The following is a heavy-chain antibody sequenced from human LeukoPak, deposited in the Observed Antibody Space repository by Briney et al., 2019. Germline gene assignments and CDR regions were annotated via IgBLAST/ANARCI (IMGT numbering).Heavy chain of an antibody. J-gene: IGHJ6*03. Sequence: SVKVSCKASGGTFSSYAISWVRQAPGQGLEWMGGIIPIFGTANYAQKFQGRVTITADKSTSTAYMELSSLRSEDTAVYYCARVGAKYYYYYYMDVWGKGTTVTVS. CDR2: IIPIFGTA. D-gene: IGHD3-16*01. V-gene: IGHV1-69*06. CDR1: GGTFSSYA. CDR3: ARVGAKYYYYYYMDV.